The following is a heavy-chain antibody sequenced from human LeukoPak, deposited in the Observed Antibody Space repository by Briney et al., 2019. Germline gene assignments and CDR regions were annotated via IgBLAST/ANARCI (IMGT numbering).Heavy chain of an antibody. CDR1: GGSITSYY. J-gene: IGHJ4*02. Sequence: SETLSLTCTVSGGSITSYYWSWIRQPPGKGLEWIGYIYYSGSTNYNPSLKSRVTISADTSKNQFSLKLSSVTAADTAVYYCARLAVDCSGDTCYLARYIDYWGRGTLVTVSS. CDR3: ARLAVDCSGDTCYLARYIDY. V-gene: IGHV4-59*08. D-gene: IGHD2-15*01. CDR2: IYYSGST.